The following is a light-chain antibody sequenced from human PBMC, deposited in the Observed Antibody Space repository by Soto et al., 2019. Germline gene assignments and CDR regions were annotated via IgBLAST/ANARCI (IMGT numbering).Light chain of an antibody. CDR3: QQYNNWLIT. V-gene: IGKV3-15*01. J-gene: IGKJ5*01. CDR1: QSVSSN. CDR2: GAS. Sequence: EIVMTQSPATLSVSPGERANLSCRASQSVSSNLAWYQQKPGQAPRLLIYGASTRATGIPARFRGSGSGTEFTLTISSLQSEDFAVYYCQQYNNWLITFGQGTRLEIK.